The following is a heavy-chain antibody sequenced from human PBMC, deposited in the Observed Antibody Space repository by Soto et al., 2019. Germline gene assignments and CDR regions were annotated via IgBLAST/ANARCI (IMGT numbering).Heavy chain of an antibody. Sequence: EIQLLESGGDLVQPGGSLRLSCAASGFTFSKNAMSWVRQAPGKGLEWVSAISDGGGSTYYADSVKGRLTISRDNSKNTLYLQMNSLRAEDTAVYYCAKAPYSSSWTLFDYWGQGTLVTVSS. D-gene: IGHD6-13*01. J-gene: IGHJ4*02. CDR3: AKAPYSSSWTLFDY. CDR1: GFTFSKNA. V-gene: IGHV3-23*01. CDR2: ISDGGGST.